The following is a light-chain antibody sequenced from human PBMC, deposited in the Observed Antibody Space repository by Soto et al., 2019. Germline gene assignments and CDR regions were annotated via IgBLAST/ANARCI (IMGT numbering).Light chain of an antibody. V-gene: IGKV1-39*01. J-gene: IGKJ1*01. CDR3: QQSSTTPWT. CDR1: QTISRF. Sequence: DIHMTQSPSSLSSSSGDRVTITCLASQTISRFLSWYQQKPGKAPKLLIYAASSLQSGVPPRFSGSGSGTDFTLTINNLQPEDFATYYCQQSSTTPWTFGQGTKVDI. CDR2: AAS.